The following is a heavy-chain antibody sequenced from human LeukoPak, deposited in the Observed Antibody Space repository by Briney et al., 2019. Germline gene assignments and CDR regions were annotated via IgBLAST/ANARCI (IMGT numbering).Heavy chain of an antibody. D-gene: IGHD2-2*01. CDR1: GYTFTSYD. CDR2: MNPNSGNT. V-gene: IGHV1-8*03. Sequence: ASVKVSCKASGYTFTSYDINWVRQATGQGLEWMGWMNPNSGNTGYAQKFQGRVTITADESTSTAYMELSSLRSEDTAVYYCATGPAGYWGQGTLVTVSS. J-gene: IGHJ4*02. CDR3: ATGPAGY.